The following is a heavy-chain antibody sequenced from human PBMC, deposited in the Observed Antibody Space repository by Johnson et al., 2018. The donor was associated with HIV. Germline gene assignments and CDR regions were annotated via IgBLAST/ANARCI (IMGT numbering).Heavy chain of an antibody. D-gene: IGHD5-24*01. CDR1: GFTVSSNY. Sequence: VQLVESGGGVVQPGGSLRLSCAASGFTVSSNYMSWVRQAPGKGLEWVSVIYSGGSTYYADSVKGRFTIYRDNSKNTLYLQMNSLRAEDTAVYYCARGRDGYTLSGEDAFDIWGQGTMVTVSS. J-gene: IGHJ3*02. V-gene: IGHV3-66*01. CDR2: IYSGGST. CDR3: ARGRDGYTLSGEDAFDI.